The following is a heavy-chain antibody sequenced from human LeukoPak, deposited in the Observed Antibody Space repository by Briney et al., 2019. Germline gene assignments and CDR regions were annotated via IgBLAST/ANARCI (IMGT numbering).Heavy chain of an antibody. CDR2: ISYDGSNK. CDR3: ARSPSMITVDY. D-gene: IGHD3-16*01. J-gene: IGHJ4*02. CDR1: GFTFSSYA. Sequence: GRSLRLSCAASGFTFSSYAMHWVRQAPGKGLEWVAVISYDGSNKYYADSVKGRFTISRGNSKNTLYLQMNSLRAEDTAVYYCARSPSMITVDYWGQGTLVTVSS. V-gene: IGHV3-30*04.